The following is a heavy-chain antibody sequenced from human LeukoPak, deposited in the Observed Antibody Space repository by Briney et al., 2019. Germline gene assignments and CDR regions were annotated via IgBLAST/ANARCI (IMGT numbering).Heavy chain of an antibody. CDR1: GFTFGDYA. Sequence: GRSLRLSCTGSGFTFGDYAMTWFRQAPGKGLEWVAFVRSTAYGGTIEYAASVKGRFIISRDDSTSIAYLQMNSLKTEDTAVYFCSKGGYDRSGYYSVFGYWGQGTLVTVSS. CDR2: VRSTAYGGTI. J-gene: IGHJ4*02. CDR3: SKGGYDRSGYYSVFGY. D-gene: IGHD3-22*01. V-gene: IGHV3-49*03.